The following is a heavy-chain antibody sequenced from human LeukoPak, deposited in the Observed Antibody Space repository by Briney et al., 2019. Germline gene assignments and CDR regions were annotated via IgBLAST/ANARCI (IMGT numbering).Heavy chain of an antibody. CDR2: IKQDASEK. J-gene: IGHJ4*02. CDR1: GFTFSSYW. D-gene: IGHD6-19*01. Sequence: GGSLRLSCAGSGFTFSSYWMSWVRQAPGKGLEWVANIKQDASEKYYVDSVKGRFTISRDNAKNSLFLQMSSLRSEDTAVYYCARDGSSGWYRRVCDYWGQGTLVTVSS. CDR3: ARDGSSGWYRRVCDY. V-gene: IGHV3-7*03.